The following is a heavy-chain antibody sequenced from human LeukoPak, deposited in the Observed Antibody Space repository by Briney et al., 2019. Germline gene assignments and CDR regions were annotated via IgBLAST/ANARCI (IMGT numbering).Heavy chain of an antibody. CDR1: GFIFSDYS. CDR2: ISSSSIYV. V-gene: IGHV3-21*01. CDR3: ARYGRSYYGDY. D-gene: IGHD1-26*01. J-gene: IGHJ4*02. Sequence: GGSLRLSCAASGFIFSDYSMNWVRQAPGKGLEWVASISSSSIYVYHADSVKGRFTISRDNAKNSLYLQMNSLRAEDTAVYYCARYGRSYYGDYWGQGTLVTVSS.